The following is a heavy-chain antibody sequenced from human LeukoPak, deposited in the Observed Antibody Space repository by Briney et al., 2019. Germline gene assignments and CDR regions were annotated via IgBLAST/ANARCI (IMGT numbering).Heavy chain of an antibody. CDR3: ARAPVDTAMWFDY. CDR2: IKQDGSEK. Sequence: GGSLRLSCAASGFTFSSYWMGWVRQAPGKGLEWVANIKQDGSEKYYVDSVKGRFTISRDNAKNSLYLQMNSLRAEDTAVYYCARAPVDTAMWFDYWGQGTLVTVSS. J-gene: IGHJ4*02. V-gene: IGHV3-7*01. CDR1: GFTFSSYW. D-gene: IGHD5-18*01.